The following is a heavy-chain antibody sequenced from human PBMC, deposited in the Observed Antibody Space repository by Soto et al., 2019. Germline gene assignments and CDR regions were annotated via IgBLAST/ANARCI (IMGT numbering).Heavy chain of an antibody. CDR3: ARGSSGDYMDV. J-gene: IGHJ6*03. CDR2: IYYSGST. Sequence: SETLSLTCTVSGGSISSGGYYWSWIRQHPGKGLEWIGYIYYSGSTYYNPSLKSRVTISVDTSKNQFSLKLSSVTAADTAVYYCARGSSGDYMDVWGKGTTVTVSS. V-gene: IGHV4-31*03. CDR1: GGSISSGGYY. D-gene: IGHD6-19*01.